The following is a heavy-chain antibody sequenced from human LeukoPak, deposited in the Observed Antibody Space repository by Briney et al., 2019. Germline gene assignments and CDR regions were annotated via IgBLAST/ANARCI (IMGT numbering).Heavy chain of an antibody. Sequence: GGSLRLSCSASGFTFSAYAMHWVRQAPGKGLEYVSAISSSGGRTYYADSVKGRFTISRDNSKNTLYLQMSSLRAEDTAVYYCVKAPSSYYYHMDVWGQGTTATVSS. D-gene: IGHD6-6*01. CDR1: GFTFSAYA. CDR3: VKAPSSYYYHMDV. V-gene: IGHV3-64D*09. J-gene: IGHJ6*02. CDR2: ISSSGGRT.